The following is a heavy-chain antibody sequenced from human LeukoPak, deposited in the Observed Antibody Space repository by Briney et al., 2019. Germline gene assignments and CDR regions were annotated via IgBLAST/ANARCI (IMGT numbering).Heavy chain of an antibody. CDR3: ARDPYYYDSSGYNWFDP. CDR2: IYYSGST. J-gene: IGHJ5*02. D-gene: IGHD3-22*01. Sequence: SETLSLTCTVSGGSISSYYWSWIRQPPGKGLEWIGYIYYSGSTNYNPSLKSRVTMSVDTSKNQFSLKLSSVTAADTAVYYCARDPYYYDSSGYNWFDPWGQGTLVTVSS. CDR1: GGSISSYY. V-gene: IGHV4-59*12.